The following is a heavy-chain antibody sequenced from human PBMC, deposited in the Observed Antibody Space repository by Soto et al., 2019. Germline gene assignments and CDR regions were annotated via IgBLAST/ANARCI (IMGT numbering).Heavy chain of an antibody. Sequence: QMQLQESGPGLVKPSETLSLTCTVSGGSTSSSRYYWGWIRQPPGQGLEWLGTIYSLGNTYYNPSLKSRVTISVDKAKSQLLLKLISVTAPYTAVYYCARQIYDSSGYYCAYWGQGTLVTVST. CDR1: GGSTSSSRYY. CDR2: IYSLGNT. J-gene: IGHJ4*02. CDR3: ARQIYDSSGYYCAY. D-gene: IGHD3-22*01. V-gene: IGHV4-39*01.